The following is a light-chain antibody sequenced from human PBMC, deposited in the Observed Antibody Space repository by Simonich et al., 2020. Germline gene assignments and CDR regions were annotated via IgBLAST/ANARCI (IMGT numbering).Light chain of an antibody. CDR2: ECS. CDR3: CSYAGSSTLV. V-gene: IGLV2-23*01. CDR1: SSDVGGYNL. Sequence: QSALTQPASVSGSPGQSITISCTGTSSDVGGYNLVSWYQQHPGKAPKLMIYECSKRPSGVSKRFSGSKSGNTASLTISGLQAEDEADYYCCSYAGSSTLVFGGGTKLTVL. J-gene: IGLJ2*01.